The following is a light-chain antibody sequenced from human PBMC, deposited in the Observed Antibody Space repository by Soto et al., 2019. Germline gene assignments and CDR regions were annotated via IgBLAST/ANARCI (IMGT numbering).Light chain of an antibody. J-gene: IGLJ2*01. CDR1: SSDVGSYNL. CDR2: EGS. Sequence: QSALTQPASVSGSPGQSITIACTGTSSDVGSYNLVSWYQQHPGKAPKLIIFEGSKRPSGVSNRFSGSKSGNTASLTLSGLQAEDEADFYCCSYAGSRTYVVFGGGTKLTVL. V-gene: IGLV2-23*01. CDR3: CSYAGSRTYVV.